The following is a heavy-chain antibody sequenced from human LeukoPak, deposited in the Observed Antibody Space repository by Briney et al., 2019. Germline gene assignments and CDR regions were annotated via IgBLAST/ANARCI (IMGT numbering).Heavy chain of an antibody. CDR1: GAPISSNNW. D-gene: IGHD4-17*01. Sequence: SETLSLTCAVSGAPISSNNWWWSWVRQPPGKGLEWIGEIYHSGSTNYNPSLKSRVTMSVDKSKNQFSLKLTSVTAADTAVYYCARGPLPDYGDYGGFDYWGQGTLVTVSS. V-gene: IGHV4-4*02. CDR3: ARGPLPDYGDYGGFDY. J-gene: IGHJ4*02. CDR2: IYHSGST.